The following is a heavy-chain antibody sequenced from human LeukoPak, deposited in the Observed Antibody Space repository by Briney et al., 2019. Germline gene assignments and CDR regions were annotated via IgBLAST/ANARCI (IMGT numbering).Heavy chain of an antibody. CDR3: ARLVIAAAGKDY. Sequence: PAETLSLTCTVSGGSISSSSYYWGWIRQPPGKGLERIGSIYYSGSTYYNPSLKSRVTISVDTSKNQFSLKLSSVTAADTAVYYCARLVIAAAGKDYWGQGTLVTVSS. D-gene: IGHD6-13*01. CDR1: GGSISSSSYY. J-gene: IGHJ4*02. V-gene: IGHV4-39*01. CDR2: IYYSGST.